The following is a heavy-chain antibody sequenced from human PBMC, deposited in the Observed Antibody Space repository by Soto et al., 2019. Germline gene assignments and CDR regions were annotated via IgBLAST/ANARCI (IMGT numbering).Heavy chain of an antibody. CDR1: GISYTTYA. CDR3: ASAISGYVT. CDR2: SNAGNGDT. J-gene: IGHJ4*02. Sequence: VQLVQSGAEVKKPGASVRISCTASGISYTTYAIHWVRQAPGQGLEWMGWSNAGNGDTRYSQRFKGRVTLTRDTFANTTYMDLSSLRSEDTSISYCASAISGYVTWGQGTLVTVSS. D-gene: IGHD5-12*01. V-gene: IGHV1-3*01.